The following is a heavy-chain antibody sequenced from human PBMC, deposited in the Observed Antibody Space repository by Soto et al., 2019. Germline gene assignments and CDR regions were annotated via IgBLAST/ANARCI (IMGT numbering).Heavy chain of an antibody. Sequence: QVQLQESGPGLVKPSGTLSLTCAVSGGSISSSNWWSWVRQPPGKGLEWIGEIYHRGSTNYNPSPTRRVTISVDKSKNQVSLKLCPVTAADTAVNYCARGHRTHSDCSGGSCVYYYGMDVWGQGTTVTVS. J-gene: IGHJ6*02. D-gene: IGHD2-15*01. V-gene: IGHV4-4*02. CDR1: GGSISSSNW. CDR3: ARGHRTHSDCSGGSCVYYYGMDV. CDR2: IYHRGST.